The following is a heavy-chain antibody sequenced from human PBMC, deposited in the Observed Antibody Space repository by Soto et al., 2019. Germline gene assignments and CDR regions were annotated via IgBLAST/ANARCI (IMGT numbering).Heavy chain of an antibody. J-gene: IGHJ4*02. D-gene: IGHD3-3*01. CDR3: ARGFTIFGVVNGLYDY. V-gene: IGHV3-64*01. CDR1: GFTFSSYA. Sequence: PGGSLRLSCAASGFTFSSYAMHWVRQAPGKGLEYVSAISPNGGSTYYANSVKGRFTISRDNSKNTLYLQMGSLRPEDMAVYYCARGFTIFGVVNGLYDYWGQGTLVTVSS. CDR2: ISPNGGST.